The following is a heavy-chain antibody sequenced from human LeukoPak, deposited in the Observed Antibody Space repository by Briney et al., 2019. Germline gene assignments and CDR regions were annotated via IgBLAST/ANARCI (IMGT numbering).Heavy chain of an antibody. V-gene: IGHV3-7*05. Sequence: GGSLRLSWAASGXTFSSYWMTWVRQAPGKGLEWVAKIKQDGSEKYYVDSVKGRFTISRDNAKNPLYLQMNSLGAEDTAVYYCARRGTSSSWAHFDYWGQGTLVTVSS. D-gene: IGHD6-13*01. CDR2: IKQDGSEK. CDR3: ARRGTSSSWAHFDY. CDR1: GXTFSSYW. J-gene: IGHJ4*02.